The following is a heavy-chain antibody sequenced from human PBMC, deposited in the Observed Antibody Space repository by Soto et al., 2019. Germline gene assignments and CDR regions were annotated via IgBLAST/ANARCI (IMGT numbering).Heavy chain of an antibody. V-gene: IGHV1-24*01. CDR2: FDPEDGET. CDR3: VTIYPIVGATGYFDY. D-gene: IGHD1-26*01. Sequence: GASVKVSCKVSGYTLTELSMHWVRQAPGKGLEWMGGFDPEDGETIYAQKFQGRVTMTEDTSTDTAYMELSSLRSEDTAVYYCVTIYPIVGATGYFDYWGQGTLVTVSS. J-gene: IGHJ4*02. CDR1: GYTLTELS.